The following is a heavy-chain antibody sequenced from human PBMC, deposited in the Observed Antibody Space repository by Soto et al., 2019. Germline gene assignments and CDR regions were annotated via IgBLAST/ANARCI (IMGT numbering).Heavy chain of an antibody. V-gene: IGHV3-33*01. J-gene: IGHJ4*02. Sequence: GGSLRLSCAASGFTFSSYGMHWVRQAPGKGLEWVAVIWYDGSNKYYADSVKGRFTISRDNSKNTLYLQMNSLRAEDTAVYYCAREGHYYGSGSSPFDYWGQGTLVTVSS. CDR2: IWYDGSNK. CDR3: AREGHYYGSGSSPFDY. CDR1: GFTFSSYG. D-gene: IGHD3-10*01.